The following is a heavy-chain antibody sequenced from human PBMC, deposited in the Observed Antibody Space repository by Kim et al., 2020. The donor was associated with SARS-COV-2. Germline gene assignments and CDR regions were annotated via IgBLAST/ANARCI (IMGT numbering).Heavy chain of an antibody. Sequence: GGSLRLSCAASGFTFSTYGMHWVRQAPGKGLEWVAVIGYDGTKKYCADSVNGRFTISRDNSKNTLYLQMDRLRAEDTAVYYCARDSVAMANYYYYYGMDVWGQGTTVTVSS. D-gene: IGHD5-12*01. CDR2: IGYDGTKK. V-gene: IGHV3-33*08. CDR3: ARDSVAMANYYYYYGMDV. CDR1: GFTFSTYG. J-gene: IGHJ6*02.